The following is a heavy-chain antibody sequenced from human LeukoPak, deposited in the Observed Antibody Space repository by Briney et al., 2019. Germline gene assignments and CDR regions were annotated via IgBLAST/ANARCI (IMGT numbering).Heavy chain of an antibody. CDR2: IYYSGST. CDR1: GGSFSGYY. D-gene: IGHD2-15*01. Sequence: SETLSLTCAVYGGSFSGYYWSWIRQPPGKGLEWIGYIYYSGSTNYNPSLKSRVTISVDTSKNQFSLKLSSVTAADTAVYYCARESSGGNYYYYGMDVWGQGTTVTVSS. V-gene: IGHV4-59*01. CDR3: ARESSGGNYYYYGMDV. J-gene: IGHJ6*02.